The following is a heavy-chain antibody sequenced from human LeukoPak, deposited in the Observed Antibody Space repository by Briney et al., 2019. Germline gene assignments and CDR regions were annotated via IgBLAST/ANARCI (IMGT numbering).Heavy chain of an antibody. Sequence: GGSLRLSCAASGFTFSTYEMDWVRQAPGKGLEWISYIDSNSRTIHYADSVRGRFTISRDNAKNSLYLQMNSLRAGDTAFYYCARIPKGSHVVVPAALRASWYFDVWGRGTLVTVSS. V-gene: IGHV3-48*03. CDR2: IDSNSRTI. D-gene: IGHD2-2*02. CDR1: GFTFSTYE. CDR3: ARIPKGSHVVVPAALRASWYFDV. J-gene: IGHJ2*01.